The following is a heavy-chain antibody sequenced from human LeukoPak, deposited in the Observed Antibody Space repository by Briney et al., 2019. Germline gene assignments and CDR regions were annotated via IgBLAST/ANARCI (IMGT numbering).Heavy chain of an antibody. V-gene: IGHV3-48*03. D-gene: IGHD4-17*01. J-gene: IGHJ4*02. Sequence: GGSLRLSCAASGFTFSSYEMNWVRQAPGKGLEWVSYISSSGSTIYYADSVKGRFTISRDNAKNSLYLQMNSLRAEDTAVYYCARTHDYGDYVFDYWGQGILVTASS. CDR1: GFTFSSYE. CDR2: ISSSGSTI. CDR3: ARTHDYGDYVFDY.